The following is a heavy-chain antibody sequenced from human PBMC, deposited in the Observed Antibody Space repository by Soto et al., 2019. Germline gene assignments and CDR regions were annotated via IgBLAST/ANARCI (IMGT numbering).Heavy chain of an antibody. D-gene: IGHD3-16*01. V-gene: IGHV1-69*01. CDR2: IIPIFGSP. J-gene: IGHJ3*02. Sequence: QVQLVQSGAEVKKPGSSVKVSCKASGGTLNNYAISWVRQAPGQGLEWMGGIIPIFGSPNYAQKFQGRVTITADESTTTSYMELSSLKSEDTAVYYCAREVEGGIIMSLEDAFEIWGQGTMVTVSS. CDR1: GGTLNNYA. CDR3: AREVEGGIIMSLEDAFEI.